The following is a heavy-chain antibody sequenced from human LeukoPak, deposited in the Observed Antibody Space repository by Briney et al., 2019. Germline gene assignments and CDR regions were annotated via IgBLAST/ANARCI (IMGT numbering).Heavy chain of an antibody. Sequence: GASVKVSCKASGYTFTGYYMHWVRQAPGQGLEWMGWINSNNGGTNYAQKFQGRVTMTRDTSISTAYMELSRLRSDDTAVYYCARDMYCSGGSCNEDWFDPWGQGTLVTVSS. J-gene: IGHJ5*02. CDR2: INSNNGGT. CDR1: GYTFTGYY. CDR3: ARDMYCSGGSCNEDWFDP. D-gene: IGHD2-15*01. V-gene: IGHV1-2*02.